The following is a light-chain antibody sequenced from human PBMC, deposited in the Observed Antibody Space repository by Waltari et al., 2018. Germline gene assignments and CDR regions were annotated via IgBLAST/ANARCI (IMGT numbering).Light chain of an antibody. CDR2: KAS. Sequence: DIQMTQSPSTLSASVEDRVTITCRASQSLSNWLAWYQQKTGKAPKVLIYKASTLESGVPSRFSGSGSGTEFTLTISSLQPDDFATYYCQQYRNLWTFGQGTKVEIK. CDR3: QQYRNLWT. V-gene: IGKV1-5*03. J-gene: IGKJ1*01. CDR1: QSLSNW.